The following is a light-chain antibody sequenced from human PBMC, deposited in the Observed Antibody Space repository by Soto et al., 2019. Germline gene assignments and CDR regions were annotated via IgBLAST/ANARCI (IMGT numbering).Light chain of an antibody. J-gene: IGKJ1*01. V-gene: IGKV3-15*01. Sequence: IVMTQSPATLSVSPGERATLSCRASLSVSRNLAWYQQKPGQAPRLLIFDASTRATGIPARFSGSGSGTEFTLTITSLQYENFEVYYCQQYNDWRRTVGQGTKVDSK. CDR2: DAS. CDR1: LSVSRN. CDR3: QQYNDWRRT.